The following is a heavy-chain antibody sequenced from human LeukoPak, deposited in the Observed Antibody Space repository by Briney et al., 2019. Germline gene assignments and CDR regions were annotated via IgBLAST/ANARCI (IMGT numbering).Heavy chain of an antibody. D-gene: IGHD3-16*01. Sequence: AASVKVSCKASGYTFTSYDINWVRQATGQGLEWMGWMNPNSGNTGYAQMFQGRVTMTRNTSISTAYMELSSLRSEDTAVYYCARVERGVGGDYWGQGTLVTVSS. CDR3: ARVERGVGGDY. CDR1: GYTFTSYD. J-gene: IGHJ4*02. CDR2: MNPNSGNT. V-gene: IGHV1-8*01.